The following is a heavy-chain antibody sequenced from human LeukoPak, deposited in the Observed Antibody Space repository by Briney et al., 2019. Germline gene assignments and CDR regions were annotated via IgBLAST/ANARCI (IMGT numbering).Heavy chain of an antibody. CDR2: IGSVSSPI. CDR3: ARDSPSYDSSGYSDAFDI. J-gene: IGHJ3*02. Sequence: GGSLRLSCAASGLTFSSDAMTWVRQAPGKGLEWIAYIGSVSSPIFYANSVKGRFTISRDNSKNTLYLQMNSLRAEDTAVYYCARDSPSYDSSGYSDAFDIWGQGTMVTVSS. CDR1: GLTFSSDA. D-gene: IGHD3-22*01. V-gene: IGHV3-48*01.